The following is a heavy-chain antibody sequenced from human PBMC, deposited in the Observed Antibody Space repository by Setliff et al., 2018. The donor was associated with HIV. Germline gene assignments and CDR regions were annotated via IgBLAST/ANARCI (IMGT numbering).Heavy chain of an antibody. CDR1: GGSISSSSYY. J-gene: IGHJ4*02. V-gene: IGHV4-39*01. CDR2: IYYSGST. CDR3: ARQESYGNGGLYYSDY. Sequence: SETLSLTCTVSGGSISSSSYYWGWIRQPPGKGLEWIGSIYYSGSTYYNPSLKSRVTISVDTSKNQFSLKLSSVTAADTAVYYCARQESYGNGGLYYSDYWGQGTLVTVSS. D-gene: IGHD2-8*02.